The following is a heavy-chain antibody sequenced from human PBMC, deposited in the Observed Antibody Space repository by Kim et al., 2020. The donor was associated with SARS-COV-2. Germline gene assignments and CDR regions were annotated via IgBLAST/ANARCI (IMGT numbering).Heavy chain of an antibody. J-gene: IGHJ6*02. D-gene: IGHD1-26*01. CDR3: ARQWVGATYYYGMDV. Sequence: DSVKGRFTISRDNAKNSLYLQMNSLRAEDTAVYYCARQWVGATYYYGMDVWGQGTTVTVSS. V-gene: IGHV3-21*01.